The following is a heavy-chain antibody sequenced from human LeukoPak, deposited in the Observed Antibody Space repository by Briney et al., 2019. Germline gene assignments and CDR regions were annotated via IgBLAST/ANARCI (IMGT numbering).Heavy chain of an antibody. V-gene: IGHV4-34*01. CDR1: GGSFSGYY. CDR2: INHSGST. Sequence: SETLSLTCAVYGGSFSGYYWSWIRQPPGKGLEWIGEINHSGSTNYNPSLKSRVTTSVDTSKNQFSLKLSSVTAADTAVYYCARGRGDFWSGYYFPYYYYYGMDVWGQGTTVTVSS. CDR3: ARGRGDFWSGYYFPYYYYYGMDV. D-gene: IGHD3-3*01. J-gene: IGHJ6*02.